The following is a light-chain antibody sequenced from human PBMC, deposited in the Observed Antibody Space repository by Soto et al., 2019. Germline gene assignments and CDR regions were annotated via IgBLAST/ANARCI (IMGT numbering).Light chain of an antibody. CDR2: AAS. CDR3: QEASRIPIT. CDR1: QGISSY. V-gene: IGKV1-9*01. J-gene: IGKJ5*01. Sequence: DIQLTQSPSFLSASVGDRVTITCRASQGISSYLALYQQKPGKAPKLLIYAASTLQSGVPSRFSGSGSGTDFTLTISSLQPEDFGTYYCQEASRIPITFGQGTRLEIK.